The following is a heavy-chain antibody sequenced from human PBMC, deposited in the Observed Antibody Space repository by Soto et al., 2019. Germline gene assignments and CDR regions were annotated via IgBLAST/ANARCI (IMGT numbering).Heavy chain of an antibody. V-gene: IGHV3-23*01. J-gene: IGHJ4*02. CDR1: GFTFSSYA. CDR2: ISGSGGST. D-gene: IGHD3-10*01. Sequence: PGGSLRLSCAASGFTFSSYAMSWVRQAPGKGLEWVSAISGSGGSTYYADSVKGRFTISRDNSKNTLYLQMNSLRAEDTAVYYCAKAGISLYYYGSGPFDYWGQGTLVTVSS. CDR3: AKAGISLYYYGSGPFDY.